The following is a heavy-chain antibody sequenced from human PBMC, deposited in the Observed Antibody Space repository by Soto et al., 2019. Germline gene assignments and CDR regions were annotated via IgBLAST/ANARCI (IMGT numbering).Heavy chain of an antibody. CDR3: ARAVPSYYDSSGYCDL. Sequence: KPSETLSLTCTVSGGSISSYYWSWIRQPPGKGLEWIGYIYYSGSTNYNPSLKSRVTISVDTSKNQFSLKLSSVTAADTAVYYCARAVPSYYDSSGYCDLWGQGTLVTVS. J-gene: IGHJ5*02. V-gene: IGHV4-59*01. D-gene: IGHD3-22*01. CDR1: GGSISSYY. CDR2: IYYSGST.